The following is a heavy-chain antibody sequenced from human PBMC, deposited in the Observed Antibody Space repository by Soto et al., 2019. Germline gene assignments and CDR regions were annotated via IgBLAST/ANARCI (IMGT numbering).Heavy chain of an antibody. J-gene: IGHJ5*02. Sequence: QVQLQESGPGLVKPSETLSLTCTVSGGSISSYYWSWIRQPPGKGLEWIGYIYYSGSTNYNPSLKSRVTISVDTSKNQFSLKLSSVTAADTAVYYCASSRPDRYGDYEGWFDPWGQGTLVTVSS. CDR1: GGSISSYY. D-gene: IGHD4-17*01. CDR2: IYYSGST. V-gene: IGHV4-59*08. CDR3: ASSRPDRYGDYEGWFDP.